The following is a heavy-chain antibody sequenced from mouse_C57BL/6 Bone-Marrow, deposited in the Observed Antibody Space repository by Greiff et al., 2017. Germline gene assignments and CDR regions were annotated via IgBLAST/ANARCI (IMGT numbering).Heavy chain of an antibody. Sequence: QVQLQQSGAELARPGASVKLSCKASGYTFTSSGISWVKQRTGQGLEWIGEIYPRSGNTYYNEKFKGKATLTADKSSSTAYMELRRLTSEDSAVYFCARLGFHWYFDVWGTGTTVTVSS. V-gene: IGHV1-81*01. CDR2: IYPRSGNT. CDR1: GYTFTSSG. CDR3: ARLGFHWYFDV. J-gene: IGHJ1*03. D-gene: IGHD4-1*01.